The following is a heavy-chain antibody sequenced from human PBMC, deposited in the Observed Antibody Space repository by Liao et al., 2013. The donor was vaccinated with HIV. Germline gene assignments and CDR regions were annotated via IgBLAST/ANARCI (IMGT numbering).Heavy chain of an antibody. Sequence: QVQLQESGPGLVKPSETLSLTCTVSGSSISSDYWGWIRQPPGKGLEWIGHISHSGFSNNNPSLKSRVTISIDQSSNEFSLDLSSVTAADTAVYYCARDSGSSGSLLYWGRGNPGHRLV. D-gene: IGHD6-19*01. CDR2: ISHSGFS. V-gene: IGHV4-59*01. CDR3: ARDSGSSGSLLY. CDR1: GSSISSDY. J-gene: IGHJ4*02.